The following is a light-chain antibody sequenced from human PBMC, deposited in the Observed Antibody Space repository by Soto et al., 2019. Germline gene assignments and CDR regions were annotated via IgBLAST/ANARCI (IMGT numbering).Light chain of an antibody. V-gene: IGKV3-20*01. J-gene: IGKJ2*01. CDR3: HRFGSSPPALT. CDR2: GAS. Sequence: ESMLTQSPGTLSLSPGERATLSCRASQSVSTRYLAWYQQKPGQAPRLLIYGASIRATGIPDRFSGSGSGTDFPLTISSLEHEDFAVYSWHRFGSSPPALTVGQGTKLEI. CDR1: QSVSTRY.